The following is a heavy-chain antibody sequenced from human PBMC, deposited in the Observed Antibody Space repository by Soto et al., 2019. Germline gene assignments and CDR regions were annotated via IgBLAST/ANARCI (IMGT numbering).Heavy chain of an antibody. CDR1: RYTLTYSY. D-gene: IGHD2-15*01. V-gene: IGHV1-45*02. CDR2: ITPFNGNT. CDR3: ARSYCSGGSCYTAYDAFDI. J-gene: IGHJ3*02. Sequence: SVKVSCKASRYTLTYSYRHWVRQETGQALEWMGWITPFNGNTNYAQKFQDRVTITRDRSMSTAYMELSSLRSEDTSMYYCARSYCSGGSCYTAYDAFDIWGQGTMVTVSS.